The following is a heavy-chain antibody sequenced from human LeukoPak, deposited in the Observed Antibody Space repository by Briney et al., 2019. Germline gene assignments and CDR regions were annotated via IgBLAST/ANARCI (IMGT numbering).Heavy chain of an antibody. V-gene: IGHV1-2*02. D-gene: IGHD2-2*01. CDR3: ARHRVVVPAAGEFDY. Sequence: ASVKVSXKASGYTFTGYYMHWVRQAPGQGLEWMGWINPNSGGTNYAQKFQGRVTMTRDTSISTAYMELSRLRSDDTAVYYCARHRVVVPAAGEFDYWGQGTLVTVSS. CDR2: INPNSGGT. CDR1: GYTFTGYY. J-gene: IGHJ4*02.